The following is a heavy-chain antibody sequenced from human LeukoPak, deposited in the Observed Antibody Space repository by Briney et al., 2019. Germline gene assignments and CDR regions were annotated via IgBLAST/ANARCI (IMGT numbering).Heavy chain of an antibody. CDR1: GFTFSSYA. D-gene: IGHD3-22*01. CDR2: ISGSGGST. CDR3: ARDRDSYETSGSPFDY. V-gene: IGHV3-23*01. Sequence: PSGGSLRLSCVASGFTFSSYAMSWVRQAPGKGLEWVSAISGSGGSTYYADSVKGRFTISRDNSKNTLYLRMNSLREEDTAVYFCARDRDSYETSGSPFDYWGQGTLVTVSS. J-gene: IGHJ4*02.